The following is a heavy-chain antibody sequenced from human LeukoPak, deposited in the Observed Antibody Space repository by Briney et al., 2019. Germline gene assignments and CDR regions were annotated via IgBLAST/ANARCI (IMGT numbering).Heavy chain of an antibody. CDR2: ISSSSSYI. Sequence: PGGSLRLSCAASGFTFSSYSMNWVRQAPGKGLEWVSSISSSSSYIYYADSVKGRFTISRDNAKNSLYLQMNSLRAEDTAVYYCASARAAMAVPWNYWGQGTLVTVSS. J-gene: IGHJ4*02. CDR3: ASARAAMAVPWNY. V-gene: IGHV3-21*01. D-gene: IGHD6-25*01. CDR1: GFTFSSYS.